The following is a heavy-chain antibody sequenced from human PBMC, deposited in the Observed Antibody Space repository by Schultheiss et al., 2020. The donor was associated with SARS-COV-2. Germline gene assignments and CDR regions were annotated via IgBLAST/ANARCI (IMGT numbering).Heavy chain of an antibody. CDR2: IYYSGST. J-gene: IGHJ5*02. D-gene: IGHD1-1*01. CDR1: GGSISSGGYY. Sequence: SETLSLTCTVSGGSISSGGYYWSWIRQHPGKGLEWIGYIYYSGSTNYNPSLKSRVTISVDTSKNQFSLKLSSVTAADTAVYYCARTRERAWPRRWFDPWGQGTLVTVSS. V-gene: IGHV4-31*03. CDR3: ARTRERAWPRRWFDP.